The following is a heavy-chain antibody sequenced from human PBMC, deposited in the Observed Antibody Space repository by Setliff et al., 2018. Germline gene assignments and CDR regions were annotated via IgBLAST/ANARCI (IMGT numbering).Heavy chain of an antibody. CDR3: TRESRYYYDNLGTLDY. CDR2: IYSSGST. CDR1: GVSISSTSYY. Sequence: SETLSLTCTVSGVSISSTSYYWSWIRQPPGKGLEWIGYIYSSGSTYYNTSLKSRVSISVDTSKNQFSLKLSSVTAADTAVYYCTRESRYYYDNLGTLDYWGQGTLVTVSS. D-gene: IGHD3-22*01. V-gene: IGHV4-30-4*08. J-gene: IGHJ4*02.